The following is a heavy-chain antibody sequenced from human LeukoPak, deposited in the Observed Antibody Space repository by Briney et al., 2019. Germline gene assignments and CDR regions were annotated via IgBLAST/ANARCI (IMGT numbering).Heavy chain of an antibody. V-gene: IGHV3-30*01. CDR3: ARDPPFRTGWSQNFFDY. D-gene: IGHD6-19*01. J-gene: IGHJ4*02. Sequence: QSGGSLRLSCTPSGFTFDDYAMHWVRQAPGKGLDWVALISYDGCNIYYADSVKGRFTISRDNSQNTLYLQMNSLRAEDTAVYYCARDPPFRTGWSQNFFDYWGPGTLVTVSS. CDR1: GFTFDDYA. CDR2: ISYDGCNI.